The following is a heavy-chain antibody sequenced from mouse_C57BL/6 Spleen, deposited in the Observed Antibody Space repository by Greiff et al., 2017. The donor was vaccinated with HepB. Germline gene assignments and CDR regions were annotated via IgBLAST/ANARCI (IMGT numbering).Heavy chain of an antibody. J-gene: IGHJ4*01. Sequence: QVQLQQPGAELVMPGASVKLSCKASGYTFTSYWMPWVKQRPGQGLEWIGEIDPSDSYTNYNQKFKGKSTLTVDKSSSTAYMQLSSLTSEDSAVYYCARGRYYAMDYWGQGTSVTVSS. CDR2: IDPSDSYT. CDR1: GYTFTSYW. V-gene: IGHV1-69*01. CDR3: ARGRYYAMDY.